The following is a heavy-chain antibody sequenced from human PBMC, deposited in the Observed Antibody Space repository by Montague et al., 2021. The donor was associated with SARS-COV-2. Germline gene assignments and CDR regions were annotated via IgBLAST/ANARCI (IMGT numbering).Heavy chain of an antibody. D-gene: IGHD2-15*01. CDR2: IDYSGTT. V-gene: IGHV4-39*01. CDR3: ARQGGYCSGGSCYGPFDY. J-gene: IGHJ4*02. Sequence: SETLSLTCTVSGGSISSSTYYWGWIRQPPGKGLEWIGSIDYSGTTYYXXXLKSRVTISVDTSKNQFSLKLSSVTAADTAVYYCARQGGYCSGGSCYGPFDYWGQGTLVTVSS. CDR1: GGSISSSTYY.